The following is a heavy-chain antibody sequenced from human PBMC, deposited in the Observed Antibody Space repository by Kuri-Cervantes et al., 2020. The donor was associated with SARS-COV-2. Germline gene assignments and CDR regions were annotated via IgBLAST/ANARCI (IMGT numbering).Heavy chain of an antibody. CDR2: IKQDGSEK. CDR3: AKDPAHRGAYDLGKLDY. D-gene: IGHD5-12*01. CDR1: GFTFSSYW. V-gene: IGHV3-7*04. J-gene: IGHJ4*02. Sequence: GESLKISCAASGFTFSSYWMSWVRQAPGKGLEWVTNIKQDGSEKYYVDSVKGRFAISRDSSKNTLYLEMNSLRVDDTAVYYCAKDPAHRGAYDLGKLDYWGQGTLVTVSS.